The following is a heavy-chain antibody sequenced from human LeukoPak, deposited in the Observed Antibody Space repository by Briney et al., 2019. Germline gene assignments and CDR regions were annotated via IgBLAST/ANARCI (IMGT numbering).Heavy chain of an antibody. Sequence: GGSLRLACAVSGFTFSRHWMTWVREAPGKGLEWVASIKQGGSEKYHADSVKGRFTVSRDNAKNSLNLQMNSLSADDTAVYYCARGPNYGDRVAYLDSWGQGTKVTVSS. CDR3: ARGPNYGDRVAYLDS. CDR1: GFTFSRHW. V-gene: IGHV3-7*04. J-gene: IGHJ4*02. D-gene: IGHD4-17*01. CDR2: IKQGGSEK.